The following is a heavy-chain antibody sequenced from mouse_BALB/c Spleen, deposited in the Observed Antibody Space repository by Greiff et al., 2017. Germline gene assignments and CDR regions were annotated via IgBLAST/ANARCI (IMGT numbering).Heavy chain of an antibody. CDR1: GFSLSRYS. Sequence: VKLVESGPGLVAPSQSLSITCTVSGFSLSRYSVHWVRQPPGKGLEWLGMIWGGVSTDYNSALKSRLSISKDNSKSQVFLKMNSLQTDDTAMYYCARTLGGYWYFDVWGAGTTVTVSS. V-gene: IGHV2-6-4*01. CDR3: ARTLGGYWYFDV. D-gene: IGHD4-1*01. J-gene: IGHJ1*01. CDR2: IWGGVST.